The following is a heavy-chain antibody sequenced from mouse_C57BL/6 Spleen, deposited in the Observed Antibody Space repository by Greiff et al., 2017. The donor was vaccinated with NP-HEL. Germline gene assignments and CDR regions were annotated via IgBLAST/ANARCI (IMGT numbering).Heavy chain of an antibody. CDR1: GYTFTSYG. CDR2: IYPRSGNT. CDR3: ARRVGQVYAMDY. Sequence: QVQLKQSGAELARPGASVKLSCKASGYTFTSYGISWVKQRTGQGLEWIGEIYPRSGNTYYNEKFKGKATLTADKSSSTAYMELRSLTSEDSAVYFCARRVGQVYAMDYWGQGTSVTVSS. J-gene: IGHJ4*01. D-gene: IGHD3-3*01. V-gene: IGHV1-81*01.